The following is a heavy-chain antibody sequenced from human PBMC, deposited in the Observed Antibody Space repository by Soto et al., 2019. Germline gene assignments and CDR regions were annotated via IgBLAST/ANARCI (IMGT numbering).Heavy chain of an antibody. CDR3: AVTKRKSYCSSTSCYMVLGWFDP. D-gene: IGHD2-2*01. CDR2: IIPIFGTA. J-gene: IGHJ5*02. V-gene: IGHV1-69*13. CDR1: GGTFSSYA. Sequence: SVKVSCKASGGTFSSYAISWVRQAPGQGLEWMGGIIPIFGTANYAQKFQGRVTITADESTSTAYMELSSLRSEDTAVYYCAVTKRKSYCSSTSCYMVLGWFDPWGQGTLVTVSS.